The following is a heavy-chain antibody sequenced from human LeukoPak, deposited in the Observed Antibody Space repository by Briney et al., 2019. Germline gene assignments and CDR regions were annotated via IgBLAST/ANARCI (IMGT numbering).Heavy chain of an antibody. J-gene: IGHJ4*02. Sequence: GGSLRLSCAASGFTFSSYSTNWVRQAPGKGLEWVSSISSSSSYIYYADSVKGRFTISRDNAKNSLYLQMNSLRAEDTAVYYCARLLSSYYDSSGYTLWGQGTLVTVSS. D-gene: IGHD3-22*01. V-gene: IGHV3-21*01. CDR1: GFTFSSYS. CDR2: ISSSSSYI. CDR3: ARLLSSYYDSSGYTL.